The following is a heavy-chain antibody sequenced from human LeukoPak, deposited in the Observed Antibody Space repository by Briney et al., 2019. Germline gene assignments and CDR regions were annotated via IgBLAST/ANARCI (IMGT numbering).Heavy chain of an antibody. CDR3: TLYRSGRADY. J-gene: IGHJ4*02. Sequence: GGSLRLSRAASGFTFSNARMSWVRPAAGKGPEWVGRIQSKNDGGTTDHAAPVKGRFTISRDDSKNTLYLQMNSLETEDTAVYYCTLYRSGRADYWGQGTLVTVSS. V-gene: IGHV3-15*01. CDR1: GFTFSNAR. D-gene: IGHD6-19*01. CDR2: IQSKNDGGTT.